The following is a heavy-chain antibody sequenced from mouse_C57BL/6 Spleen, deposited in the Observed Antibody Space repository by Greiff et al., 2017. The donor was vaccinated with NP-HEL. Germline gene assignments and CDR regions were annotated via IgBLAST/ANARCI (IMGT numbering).Heavy chain of an antibody. D-gene: IGHD1-1*01. J-gene: IGHJ1*03. CDR1: GYSFTDYN. Sequence: EVKLQESGPELVKPGASVKISCKASGYSFTDYNMNWVKQSNGKSLEWIGVINPNYGTTSYNQKIKGKATLTVDQSSCTAYMQLNSLTSEDSAVYYCARRGYGSSFDVWGTGTTVTVSS. CDR2: INPNYGTT. CDR3: ARRGYGSSFDV. V-gene: IGHV1-39*01.